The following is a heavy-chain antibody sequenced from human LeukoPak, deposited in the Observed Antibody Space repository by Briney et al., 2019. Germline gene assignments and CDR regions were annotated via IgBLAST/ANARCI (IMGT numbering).Heavy chain of an antibody. V-gene: IGHV4-59*01. J-gene: IGHJ5*02. Sequence: SETLSLTCTVSGGSISPYYWSWIRQPPGKGLEWIGYIYHSGSTSYNPSPKSRVTISVDTSKNQFSLKLTSVTAADTAVYYCARDQRQGFWSENWFDPWGQGTLVTVSS. CDR2: IYHSGST. CDR3: ARDQRQGFWSENWFDP. CDR1: GGSISPYY. D-gene: IGHD3-3*01.